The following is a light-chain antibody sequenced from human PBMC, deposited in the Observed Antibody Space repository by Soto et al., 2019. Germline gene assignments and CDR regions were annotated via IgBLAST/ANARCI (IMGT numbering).Light chain of an antibody. J-gene: IGKJ4*01. CDR1: QIISNN. Sequence: IVMTQSPATLSVSPGEKATLSCRASQIISNNLAWYQQKPGQAPRLLIYFASTRATGIPARFSGSGSGTEFSLTISSLQSEDFALYYCQHFDEWPLTFGGGTKVETK. V-gene: IGKV3-15*01. CDR2: FAS. CDR3: QHFDEWPLT.